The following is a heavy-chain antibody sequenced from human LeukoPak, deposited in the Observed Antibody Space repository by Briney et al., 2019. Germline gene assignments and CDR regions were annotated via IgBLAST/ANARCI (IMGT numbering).Heavy chain of an antibody. CDR3: ATARRRYNWNDHRLGY. J-gene: IGHJ4*02. CDR1: GYTLTELS. D-gene: IGHD1-1*01. V-gene: IGHV1-24*01. Sequence: ASMKVSCKVSGYTLTELSMHWVRQAPGKGLEWMGGFDPEDGETIYAQKFQGRVTMTEDTSTDTAYMELSSLRSEDTAVYYCATARRRYNWNDHRLGYWGQGTLVTVSS. CDR2: FDPEDGET.